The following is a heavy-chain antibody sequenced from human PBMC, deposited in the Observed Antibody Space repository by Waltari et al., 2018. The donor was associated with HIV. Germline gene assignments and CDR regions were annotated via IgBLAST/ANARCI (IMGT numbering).Heavy chain of an antibody. CDR3: ARGFGEYRY. J-gene: IGHJ4*02. CDR1: GGSISSGSYY. V-gene: IGHV4-61*02. Sequence: QVQLQESGPGLVKPSQTLSLTCTVSGGSISSGSYYWSWIRQPAGKGLEWIGRIYTSGSTNYNPSLKSRVTISVDTSKNQFSLKLSSVTAADTAVYYCARGFGEYRYWGQGTLVTVSS. CDR2: IYTSGST. D-gene: IGHD3-10*01.